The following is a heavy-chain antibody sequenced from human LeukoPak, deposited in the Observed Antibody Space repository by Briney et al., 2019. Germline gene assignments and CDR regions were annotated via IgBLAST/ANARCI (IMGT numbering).Heavy chain of an antibody. CDR1: GGTFISYA. Sequence: ASVKVSCKASGGTFISYAISWVRQAPGQGLEWMGGIIPIFGTANYAQMFQGGVTITADESTSTAYMELSSLRSEDTAVYYCARVLVPAAIRNNWFDPWGQGTLVTVSS. D-gene: IGHD2-2*02. V-gene: IGHV1-69*01. CDR3: ARVLVPAAIRNNWFDP. CDR2: IIPIFGTA. J-gene: IGHJ5*02.